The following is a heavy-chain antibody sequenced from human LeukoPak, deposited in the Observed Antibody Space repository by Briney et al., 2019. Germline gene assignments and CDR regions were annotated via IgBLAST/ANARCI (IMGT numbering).Heavy chain of an antibody. CDR3: ARDRASSGYYHDY. CDR2: INWNGGST. Sequence: PGGSLRLSCAASGFTLSSYAMSWVRQAPGKGLEWVSGINWNGGSTGYADSVKGRFTISRDNAKNSLYLQMNSLRAEDTALYYCARDRASSGYYHDYWGQGTLVTVSS. CDR1: GFTLSSYA. V-gene: IGHV3-20*04. D-gene: IGHD3-22*01. J-gene: IGHJ4*02.